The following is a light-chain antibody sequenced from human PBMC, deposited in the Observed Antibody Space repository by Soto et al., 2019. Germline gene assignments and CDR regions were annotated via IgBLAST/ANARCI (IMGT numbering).Light chain of an antibody. V-gene: IGKV3-20*01. J-gene: IGKJ2*01. CDR3: QQYGRSPLLYT. Sequence: EIVLTQSPGTLSLSPGERATLSCRASQSVTNNFLAWYQQKPGQAPRLLIYGASTRAAGVPDRFSGSGSGTDFTLTITRREPEDFAVYYCQQYGRSPLLYTFGQGTKLGVK. CDR2: GAS. CDR1: QSVTNNF.